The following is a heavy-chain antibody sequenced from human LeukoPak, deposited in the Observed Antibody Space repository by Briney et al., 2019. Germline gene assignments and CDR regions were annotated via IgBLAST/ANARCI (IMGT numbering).Heavy chain of an antibody. V-gene: IGHV3-23*01. J-gene: IGHJ2*01. CDR3: AKDWLPTKIYEHSRYFDL. D-gene: IGHD2/OR15-2a*01. CDR1: GFTFSSYA. CDR2: ISGSGGST. Sequence: GGSLRLSCAASGFTFSSYAMSWVREAPGRGVEWVSAISGSGGSTYYADSVKGRFTISRDNSKNTLYLQMNSLRAEDTAVYYCAKDWLPTKIYEHSRYFDLWGRGTLVTVSS.